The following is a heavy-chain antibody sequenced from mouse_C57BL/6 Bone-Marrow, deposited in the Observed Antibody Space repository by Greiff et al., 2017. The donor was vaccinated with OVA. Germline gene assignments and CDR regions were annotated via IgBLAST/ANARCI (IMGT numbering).Heavy chain of an antibody. V-gene: IGHV5-6*02. J-gene: IGHJ3*01. CDR1: GFTFSSYG. CDR2: ISSGGSYT. CDR3: ARRGSWFAY. Sequence: EVKLVESGGDLVKPGGSLKLSCAASGFTFSSYGMSWVRQTPDKRLEWVATISSGGSYTYYPASVKGRFTISRDNAKNTLYLQMSSLKSEDTAMYYCARRGSWFAYWGQGTLVTVSA.